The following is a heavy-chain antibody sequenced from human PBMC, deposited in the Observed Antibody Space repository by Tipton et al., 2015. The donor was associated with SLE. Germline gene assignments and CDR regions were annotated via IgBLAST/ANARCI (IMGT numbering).Heavy chain of an antibody. Sequence: TLSPTCTVSGGSVGSHCCYWGWIRQPPDGGLEWIGTIPYAGPSYYNPSLKSRVTISLDTSKNQFSLKLSSVTAADTAVYYCTKHVIGASSGFDYWGQGTLVIVSS. CDR2: IPYAGPS. V-gene: IGHV4-39*01. J-gene: IGHJ4*02. CDR1: GGSVGSHCCY. CDR3: TKHVIGASSGFDY. D-gene: IGHD3-22*01.